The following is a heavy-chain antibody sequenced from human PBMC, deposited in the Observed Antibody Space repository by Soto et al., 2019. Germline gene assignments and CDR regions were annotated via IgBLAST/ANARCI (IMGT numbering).Heavy chain of an antibody. CDR2: ISGSGGST. CDR3: ASPYCSGGSCYPPSLYYYYYMDV. D-gene: IGHD2-15*01. V-gene: IGHV3-23*01. CDR1: GFTFSSYA. J-gene: IGHJ6*03. Sequence: GGSLRLSCAASGFTFSSYAMSWVRQAPGKGLEWVSAISGSGGSTYYADSVKGRFTISRDNSKNTLILQMNSLRAEDTAVYYCASPYCSGGSCYPPSLYYYYYMDVWGKGTTVTVSS.